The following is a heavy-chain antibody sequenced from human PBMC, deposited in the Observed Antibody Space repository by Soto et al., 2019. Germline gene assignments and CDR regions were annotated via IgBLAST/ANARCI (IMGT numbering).Heavy chain of an antibody. V-gene: IGHV4-39*01. CDR2: ICYSGST. CDR3: ARRTRVAVAGTSRFDY. Sequence: SETLSLTCSVSGGSINSSTYCWGWIRQPPGKGLEWIGSICYSGSTYYNPSLESRVTISVDTSKNQFSLNLSSVTAADTAVYYCARRTRVAVAGTSRFDYWGQGTLVTVSS. J-gene: IGHJ4*02. CDR1: GGSINSSTYC. D-gene: IGHD6-19*01.